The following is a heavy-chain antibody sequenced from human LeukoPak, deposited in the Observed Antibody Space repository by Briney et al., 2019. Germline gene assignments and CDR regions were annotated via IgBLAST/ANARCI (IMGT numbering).Heavy chain of an antibody. J-gene: IGHJ3*02. Sequence: SETLSLTCTVSGGSISSYYWSWIRQPPAKGLEGIGYIYYSGSTNYNPSLKSRVTISVDTSKNQFSLKLRSVTAADTAVYYCARVIPYDSSGYYVRAFDIWGQGTMVTVSS. V-gene: IGHV4-59*01. CDR2: IYYSGST. CDR3: ARVIPYDSSGYYVRAFDI. CDR1: GGSISSYY. D-gene: IGHD3-22*01.